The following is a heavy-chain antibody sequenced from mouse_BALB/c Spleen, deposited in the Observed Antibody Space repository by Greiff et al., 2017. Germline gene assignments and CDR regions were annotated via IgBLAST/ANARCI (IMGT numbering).Heavy chain of an antibody. J-gene: IGHJ3*01. Sequence: EVQLVESGGGLVKPGGSLKLSCAASGFTFSSYAMSWVRQSPEKRLEWVAEISSGGSYTYYPDTVTGRFTISRDNAKNTLYLEMSSLRSEDTAMYYCARDQGTTAWFAYWGQGTLVTVSA. V-gene: IGHV5-9-4*01. CDR3: ARDQGTTAWFAY. CDR1: GFTFSSYA. D-gene: IGHD1-1*01. CDR2: ISSGGSYT.